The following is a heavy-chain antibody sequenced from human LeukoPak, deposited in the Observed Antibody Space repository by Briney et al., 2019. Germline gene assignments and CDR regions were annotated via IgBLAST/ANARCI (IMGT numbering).Heavy chain of an antibody. J-gene: IGHJ4*02. CDR1: GYTFTSYH. CDR3: ARTTSFTASGYDY. D-gene: IGHD6-25*01. CDR2: MNPNNGDS. V-gene: IGHV1-8*03. Sequence: GASVKVSCKASGYTFTSYHINWVRQATGQGLEWMGWMNPNNGDSGYAQKFQGRVTITRDTSISTAYMELRSLRSEDTAVYFCARTTSFTASGYDYWGQGTLVIVSS.